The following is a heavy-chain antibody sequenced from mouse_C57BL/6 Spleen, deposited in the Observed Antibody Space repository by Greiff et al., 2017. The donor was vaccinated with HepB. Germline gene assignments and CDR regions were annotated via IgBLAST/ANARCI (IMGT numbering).Heavy chain of an antibody. CDR2: IHPNSGST. V-gene: IGHV1-64*01. Sequence: VQLQQSGAELVKPGASVKLSCKASGYTFTSYWMHWVKQRPGQGLEWIGMIHPNSGSTNYNEKFKSKATLTVDKSSSTAYMQLSSLTSEDSAVYYCARGDYYGSSLYFDYWGQGTTLTVSS. CDR1: GYTFTSYW. D-gene: IGHD1-1*01. CDR3: ARGDYYGSSLYFDY. J-gene: IGHJ2*01.